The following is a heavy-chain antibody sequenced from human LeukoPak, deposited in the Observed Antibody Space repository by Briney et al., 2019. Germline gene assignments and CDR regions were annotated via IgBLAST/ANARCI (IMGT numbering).Heavy chain of an antibody. Sequence: GGSLRLSCAASGFTFSSYAMSWVRQAPGKGLEWVSAISGSGGSTYYADSVKGRFTTSRDNSKNTLYLQMNSLRAEDTAVYYCAKGGLNWNYYYYWGQGTLVTVSS. J-gene: IGHJ4*02. CDR2: ISGSGGST. CDR3: AKGGLNWNYYYY. D-gene: IGHD1-1*01. CDR1: GFTFSSYA. V-gene: IGHV3-23*01.